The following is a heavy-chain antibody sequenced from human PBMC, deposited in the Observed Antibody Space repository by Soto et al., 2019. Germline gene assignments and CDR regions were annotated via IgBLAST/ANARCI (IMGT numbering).Heavy chain of an antibody. CDR2: IYPGDSDT. CDR1: GYSFTSYW. J-gene: IGHJ3*02. V-gene: IGHV5-51*01. Sequence: GESLKISCKGSGYSFTSYWIGWGRQMPGKGLEWMGIIYPGDSDTRYSPSFQGKVTISADKSISTAYLQWSSLKASDTAMYYCARPLEDIYGSESYAFDIWGQGTMVTVSS. CDR3: ARPLEDIYGSESYAFDI. D-gene: IGHD3-10*01.